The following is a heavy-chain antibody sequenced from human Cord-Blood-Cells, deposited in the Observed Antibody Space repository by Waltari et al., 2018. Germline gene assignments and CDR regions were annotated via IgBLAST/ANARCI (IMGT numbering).Heavy chain of an antibody. V-gene: IGHV4-38-2*02. Sequence: QVQLQESGPGLVKPSETLSLTCAVSGYSISRGYYCGWIRQPPGKGLEWIGSIYHSGSTYYNPSLKSRVTISVDTSKNQFSLKLSSVTAADTAVYYCARDAAAAPRNWFDPWGQGTLVTVSS. D-gene: IGHD6-13*01. CDR2: IYHSGST. CDR3: ARDAAAAPRNWFDP. CDR1: GYSISRGYY. J-gene: IGHJ5*02.